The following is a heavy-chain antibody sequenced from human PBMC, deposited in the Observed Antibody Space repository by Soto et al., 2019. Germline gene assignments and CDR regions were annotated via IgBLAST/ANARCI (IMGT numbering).Heavy chain of an antibody. CDR2: ISAYNGNT. V-gene: IGHV1-18*04. J-gene: IGHJ5*02. CDR3: ARDELIAAREVWFDP. CDR1: GSTFTSYG. Sequence: QVQLVQSGAEVKKPGASVKVSCKASGSTFTSYGISWVRQAPGQGLQWMGGISAYNGNTNYAQKLQGRVTMTTDASTSTAYMELRSLRSDDTAVYYCARDELIAAREVWFDPWGQGTLVTVSS. D-gene: IGHD6-6*01.